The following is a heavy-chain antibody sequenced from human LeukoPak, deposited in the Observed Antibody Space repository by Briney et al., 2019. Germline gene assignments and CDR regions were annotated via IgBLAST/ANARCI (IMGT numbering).Heavy chain of an antibody. CDR1: GFTFSSYA. Sequence: GGSLRLSCAASGFTFSSYAMSWVRQAPGKGLEWVSAISGSGGSTYYADSVKGRFTISRDNSKNTLYLQMNSLRAEDTAVYYCATNNLVDTVTTDYWGHGTLVTVSS. CDR3: ATNNLVDTVTTDY. V-gene: IGHV3-23*01. D-gene: IGHD4-17*01. CDR2: ISGSGGST. J-gene: IGHJ4*01.